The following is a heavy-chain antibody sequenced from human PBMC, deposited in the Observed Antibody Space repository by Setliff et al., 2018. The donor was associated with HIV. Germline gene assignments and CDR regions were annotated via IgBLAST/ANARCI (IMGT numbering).Heavy chain of an antibody. CDR1: GGTLSSYA. J-gene: IGHJ6*03. D-gene: IGHD2-2*02. V-gene: IGHV1-69*06. CDR3: ARSRYQLLYDMDV. CDR2: LIPIFGTT. Sequence: SVKVSCKASGGTLSSYAISWVRQAPGQGLEWMGRLIPIFGTTNSAQKFQGRVTITADKSTSTAYMELSSLRFEDTAMYYCARSRYQLLYDMDVWGKGTTVTVSS.